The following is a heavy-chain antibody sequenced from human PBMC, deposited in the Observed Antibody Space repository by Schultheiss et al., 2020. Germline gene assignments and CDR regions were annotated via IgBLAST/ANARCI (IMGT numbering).Heavy chain of an antibody. D-gene: IGHD2-2*02. V-gene: IGHV3-30*02. CDR2: IRYDGSNK. CDR1: GFTFSSYG. CDR3: AKDWVPAAIAKPRDSYFQH. Sequence: GESLKISCAASGFTFSSYGMHWVRQAPGKGLEWVAFIRYDGSNKYYADSVKGRFTISRDNSKNTLYLQMNSLRAEDTAVYYCAKDWVPAAIAKPRDSYFQHWGQGTLVTVSS. J-gene: IGHJ1*01.